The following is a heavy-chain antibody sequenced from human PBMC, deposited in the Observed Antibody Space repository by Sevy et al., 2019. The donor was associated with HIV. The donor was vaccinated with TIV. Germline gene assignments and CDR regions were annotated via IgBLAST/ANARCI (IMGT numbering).Heavy chain of an antibody. V-gene: IGHV1-8*01. Sequence: ATVKVSCKASGYTFTNYDITWVRQATGQGLEWVGWMNPNSGDTGYPQKFQGRITMTRNTSISTLYLELSSLRSDDTAVYYCARRRTLRYISPSRPFDYWGQGSLVTVSS. CDR1: GYTFTNYD. CDR2: MNPNSGDT. CDR3: ARRRTLRYISPSRPFDY. D-gene: IGHD6-6*01. J-gene: IGHJ4*02.